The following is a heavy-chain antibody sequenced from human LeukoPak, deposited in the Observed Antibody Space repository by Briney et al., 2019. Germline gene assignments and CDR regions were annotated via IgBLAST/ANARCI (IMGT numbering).Heavy chain of an antibody. CDR2: INPNSGGR. J-gene: IGHJ6*02. D-gene: IGHD1-1*01. Sequence: AASVKVSCKASGYRFSGYYMYWVRQAPGQGLEWMGWINPNSGGRKYAQKLQGRVTMTRDTSISTAYMELNSLRSDDTAVYYCARWNDPTQNYYHYGMDVWGQGTTVTVSS. CDR1: GYRFSGYY. V-gene: IGHV1-2*02. CDR3: ARWNDPTQNYYHYGMDV.